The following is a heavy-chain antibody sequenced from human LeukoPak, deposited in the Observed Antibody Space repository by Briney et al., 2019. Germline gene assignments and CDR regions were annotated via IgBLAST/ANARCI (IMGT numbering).Heavy chain of an antibody. CDR1: GFTFSTYS. Sequence: GGSLRLSCAASGFTFSTYSMFWVRQAPGKGLEWVAVISYDGSDKYYADSVKGRFTISRDNPQNTLYLEMNSLRAEDSAVYYCARPIYCSAGTCEDYWGQGALVTVSS. D-gene: IGHD2-15*01. V-gene: IGHV3-30*01. CDR3: ARPIYCSAGTCEDY. J-gene: IGHJ4*02. CDR2: ISYDGSDK.